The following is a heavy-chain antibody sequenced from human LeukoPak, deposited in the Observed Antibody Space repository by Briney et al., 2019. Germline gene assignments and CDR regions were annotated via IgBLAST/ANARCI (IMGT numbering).Heavy chain of an antibody. CDR3: ARYPETITGTTDAFDI. CDR2: ISYDGSNK. D-gene: IGHD1-7*01. CDR1: GFTFSSYA. V-gene: IGHV3-30-3*01. J-gene: IGHJ3*02. Sequence: PGGSLRLSCAASGFTFSSYAMHWVRQAPGKGLEWVAVISYDGSNKYYVDSVKGRFTISRDNSKNTLYLQMNSLRAEDTAVYYCARYPETITGTTDAFDIWGQGTMVTVSS.